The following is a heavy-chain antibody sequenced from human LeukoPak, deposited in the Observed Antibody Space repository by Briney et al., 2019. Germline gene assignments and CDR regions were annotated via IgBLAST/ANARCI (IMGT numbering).Heavy chain of an antibody. J-gene: IGHJ3*02. CDR1: GYIFTGYY. V-gene: IGHV1-2*02. D-gene: IGHD1-26*01. Sequence: ASVKVSCKASGYIFTGYYIHWVRQAPGQGPEWMGWITPNSADTNYAQKFQGRVTMTRDTSISTAYMELSRLRSDDTAVYYCARVGRSLDAFDIWGQGTMVTVSS. CDR3: ARVGRSLDAFDI. CDR2: ITPNSADT.